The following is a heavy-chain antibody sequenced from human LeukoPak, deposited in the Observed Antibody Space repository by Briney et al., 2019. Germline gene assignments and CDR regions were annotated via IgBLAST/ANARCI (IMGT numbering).Heavy chain of an antibody. CDR3: AREGGRLTMIQVVLDS. Sequence: RPSETLSLTCTVSGGSIDSNSYYWGWIRQPPGKGLEWIGSINYSGSTYYNPSLKSRVTISVDTSKKQFSLNLSSVTAADTAVYYCAREGGRLTMIQVVLDSWGQGTLVTVSS. V-gene: IGHV4-39*02. CDR2: INYSGST. CDR1: GGSIDSNSYY. J-gene: IGHJ4*02. D-gene: IGHD3-22*01.